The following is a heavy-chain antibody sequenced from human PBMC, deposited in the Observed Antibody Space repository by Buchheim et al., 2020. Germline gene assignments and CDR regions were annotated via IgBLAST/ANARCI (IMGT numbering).Heavy chain of an antibody. V-gene: IGHV4-39*07. Sequence: QLQLQESGPGLVKPSETLSLTCTVSGGSVTSSSYYWGWIRQPPEKGLEWIGTIYYSGSTYYNPSLKSRVTISIDASKKQFSLELSYVTAADTAVYYCARDPEGSCSGGICYSISFDPWGQGTL. CDR1: GGSVTSSSYY. J-gene: IGHJ5*02. D-gene: IGHD2-15*01. CDR3: ARDPEGSCSGGICYSISFDP. CDR2: IYYSGST.